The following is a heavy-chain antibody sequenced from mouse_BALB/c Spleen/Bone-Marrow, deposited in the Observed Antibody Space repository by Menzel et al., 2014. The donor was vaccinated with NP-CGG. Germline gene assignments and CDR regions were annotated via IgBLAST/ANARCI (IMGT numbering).Heavy chain of an antibody. CDR3: TRKGALITHYYAMDY. V-gene: IGHV5-17*02. Sequence: VHRVESGGGLVQPGGSRKLSCAASGFTFSSFGMHWVRQAPEKGLEWVAYISSGSSTIYYADTVKGRFTISRDNPKNTLFLQMTSLRSEDTAMYYCTRKGALITHYYAMDYWGQGTSVTVSS. CDR2: ISSGSSTI. D-gene: IGHD2-4*01. CDR1: GFTFSSFG. J-gene: IGHJ4*01.